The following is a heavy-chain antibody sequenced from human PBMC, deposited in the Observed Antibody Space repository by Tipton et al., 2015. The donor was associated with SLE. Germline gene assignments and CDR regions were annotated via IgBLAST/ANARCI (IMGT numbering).Heavy chain of an antibody. D-gene: IGHD2-15*01. Sequence: LRLSCTVSGGSIFSYYWSWIRQPPGKGLEWIGYIYFSGSTNYNPSLRSRVTMSVDTSNNQFSLKLSSVTAADTAVYYCARLSDGGSDFDSWGQGTLVTVSS. V-gene: IGHV4-59*01. J-gene: IGHJ4*02. CDR2: IYFSGST. CDR1: GGSIFSYY. CDR3: ARLSDGGSDFDS.